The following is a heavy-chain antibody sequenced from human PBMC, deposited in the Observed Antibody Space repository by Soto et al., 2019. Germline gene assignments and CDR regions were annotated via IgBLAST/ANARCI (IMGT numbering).Heavy chain of an antibody. CDR2: INAGNGNT. V-gene: IGHV1-3*01. D-gene: IGHD3-22*01. Sequence: QVQLVQSGAEVKKPVASVKVSCKASGYTFTSYAMHWVRQAPGQRLEWMGWINAGNGNTKYSQKFQGRVTITRDTAASTADMELSSLRSEDTAVYDCARFRGGDYYDSSGDSEARDYWGQGTLVTVSS. CDR1: GYTFTSYA. J-gene: IGHJ4*02. CDR3: ARFRGGDYYDSSGDSEARDY.